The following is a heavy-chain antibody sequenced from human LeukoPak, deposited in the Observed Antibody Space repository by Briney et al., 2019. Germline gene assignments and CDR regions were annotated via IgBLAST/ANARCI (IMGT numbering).Heavy chain of an antibody. D-gene: IGHD6-19*01. CDR2: INAYSGNT. Sequence: ASVKVSCKASGYMFSSYGISWVRQAPGQGLEWVGWINAYSGNTNYAQKLQGRVTLTTDTSTSTAFMELRSLKSDDTAVYYCARDLYSSGWTDAFDIWGQGTMVTVSS. CDR1: GYMFSSYG. V-gene: IGHV1-18*01. CDR3: ARDLYSSGWTDAFDI. J-gene: IGHJ3*02.